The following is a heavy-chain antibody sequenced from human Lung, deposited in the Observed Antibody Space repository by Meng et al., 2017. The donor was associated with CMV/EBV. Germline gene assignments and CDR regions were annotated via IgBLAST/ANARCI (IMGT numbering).Heavy chain of an antibody. CDR1: GDSISNSNW. D-gene: IGHD3-9*01. V-gene: IGHV4-4*02. CDR3: ARKASWLLSLDY. CDR2: IYHSGTT. Sequence: SDTLSLTCAVPGDSISNSNWWTWVRQPPGKGLEWIGEIYHSGTTNYNPSLKSRVTISVNKSKKQFSLMLTSVTVADTAVYYCARKASWLLSLDYWGQGTLVTVSS. J-gene: IGHJ4*02.